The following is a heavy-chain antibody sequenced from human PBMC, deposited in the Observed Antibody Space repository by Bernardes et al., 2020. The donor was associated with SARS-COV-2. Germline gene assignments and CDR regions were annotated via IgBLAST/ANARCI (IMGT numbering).Heavy chain of an antibody. CDR1: GGSFSGYY. CDR3: ARAVVEKQWANGPFWYFDM. J-gene: IGHJ2*01. Sequence: SETLSLTCAVYGGSFSGYYWSWIRQSPGKGLEWIGEITHTGFTNYNPSLKSRVSMSVDTSKNQFSLNVTSVTAADTSVYYCARAVVEKQWANGPFWYFDMGDRGTQVVVS. V-gene: IGHV4-34*01. CDR2: ITHTGFT. D-gene: IGHD6-19*01.